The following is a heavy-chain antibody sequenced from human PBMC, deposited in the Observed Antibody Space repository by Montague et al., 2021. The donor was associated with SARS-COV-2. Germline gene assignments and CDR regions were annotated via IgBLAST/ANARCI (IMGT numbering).Heavy chain of an antibody. J-gene: IGHJ3*01. D-gene: IGHD3-22*01. CDR1: GATISSDY. CDR3: ARTSVPSNFDSTGYYGAFDV. V-gene: IGHV4-59*01. Sequence: SETLSLTCTVSGATISSDYWSWIRQSPGKGLEWIGYMSYSGSATYNPSLESRVAISRDTSKNQFSLTLIPATAADTAIYYCARTSVPSNFDSTGYYGAFDVWGQGTTVIVSS. CDR2: MSYSGSA.